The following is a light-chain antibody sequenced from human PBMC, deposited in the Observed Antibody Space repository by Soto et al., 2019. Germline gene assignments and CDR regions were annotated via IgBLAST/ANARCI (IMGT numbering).Light chain of an antibody. CDR3: AAWDDSRSGPV. Sequence: QSVLTQPPSASGTPGQRVTISCSGSSSNIGSNYVYWYQQLPGTAPKLLIYRNNQRPSGVPDRFSGSKSGTSASLAISGLRSEDEADYYCAAWDDSRSGPVFGGGTTLTVL. V-gene: IGLV1-47*01. J-gene: IGLJ2*01. CDR2: RNN. CDR1: SSNIGSNY.